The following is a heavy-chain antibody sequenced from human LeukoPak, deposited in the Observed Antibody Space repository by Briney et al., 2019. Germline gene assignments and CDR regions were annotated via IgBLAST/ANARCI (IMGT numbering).Heavy chain of an antibody. CDR1: GFTFSSYA. Sequence: GGSLRLSCAASGFTFSSYAMSWVRQAPGKGLEWVSAISGSGGSTYYADSVKGRFTISRDNSKNTLYLQMNSLKTEDTAVYYCTTDRGIVVVITSGFDYWGQGTLVTVSS. J-gene: IGHJ4*02. CDR2: ISGSGGST. CDR3: TTDRGIVVVITSGFDY. V-gene: IGHV3-23*01. D-gene: IGHD3-22*01.